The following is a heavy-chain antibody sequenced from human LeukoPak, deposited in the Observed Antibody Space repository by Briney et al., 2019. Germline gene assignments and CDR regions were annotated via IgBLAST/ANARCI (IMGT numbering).Heavy chain of an antibody. J-gene: IGHJ4*02. D-gene: IGHD4-11*01. V-gene: IGHV4-61*08. CDR1: GGSISSGGYY. CDR3: ARHGDYSNFLDY. CDR2: IYYSGST. Sequence: SETLSLTCTVSGGSISSGGYYWSWIRQPPGKGLERIGYIYYSGSTNYIPSLKSRVTISVDTSKNQFSLKLSSVTAADTAVYYCARHGDYSNFLDYWGQGTLVTVSS.